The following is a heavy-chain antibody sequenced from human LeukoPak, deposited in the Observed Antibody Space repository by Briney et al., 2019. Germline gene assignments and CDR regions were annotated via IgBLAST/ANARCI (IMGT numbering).Heavy chain of an antibody. CDR3: ASLLRGSYSPGDY. D-gene: IGHD1-26*01. V-gene: IGHV1-8*01. J-gene: IGHJ4*02. Sequence: GASVKVSCKASGYTFTSYDINWVRQATGQGLEWMGWMNPNSGNTGYAQKFQSRVTMTRNTSISTAYMELSSLRSEDTAVYYCASLLRGSYSPGDYWGQGTLVTVPS. CDR2: MNPNSGNT. CDR1: GYTFTSYD.